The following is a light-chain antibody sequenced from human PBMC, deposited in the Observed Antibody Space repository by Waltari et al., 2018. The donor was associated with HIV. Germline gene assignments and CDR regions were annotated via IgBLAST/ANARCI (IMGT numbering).Light chain of an antibody. Sequence: QSVPTQPPSASGTPGQRVTISCSGSSSNIGSNTVSWYQQVPGTAPKVFIYSNDDRPSGVPDRFSGSKSGTSASLAISGLQSEDEADYYCATWDDSLNGWVFGGGTNVTVL. CDR1: SSNIGSNT. V-gene: IGLV1-44*01. J-gene: IGLJ3*02. CDR3: ATWDDSLNGWV. CDR2: SND.